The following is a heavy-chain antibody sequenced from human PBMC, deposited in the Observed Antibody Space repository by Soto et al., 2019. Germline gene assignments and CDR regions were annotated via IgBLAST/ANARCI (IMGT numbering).Heavy chain of an antibody. D-gene: IGHD1-1*01. CDR3: ARNWNGVDY. J-gene: IGHJ4*02. V-gene: IGHV3-74*01. Sequence: EVQLVESGGGLVQPGASLRLSCEASGFTFSNHWMHWVRQAPGKGSVWVARIKTDGRTTNYADYVKGRLTVSRDNAKNTLFLQMNSLRVEDTAVYYCARNWNGVDYWGQGTLVTVSS. CDR2: IKTDGRTT. CDR1: GFTFSNHW.